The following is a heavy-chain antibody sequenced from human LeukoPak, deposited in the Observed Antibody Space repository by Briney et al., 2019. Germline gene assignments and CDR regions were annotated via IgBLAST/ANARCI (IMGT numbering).Heavy chain of an antibody. V-gene: IGHV4-34*01. CDR2: INHSGST. CDR1: GGSFSGYY. CDR3: ASGSGSFDY. D-gene: IGHD6-19*01. J-gene: IGHJ4*02. Sequence: SETLSLTCAVYGGSFSGYYWSWIRQPPGKGLELIGEINHSGSTNYNPSLKSRVTISVETSKNQFSLKLSSVTAADTAVYYCASGSGSFDYWGQGTLVSVSS.